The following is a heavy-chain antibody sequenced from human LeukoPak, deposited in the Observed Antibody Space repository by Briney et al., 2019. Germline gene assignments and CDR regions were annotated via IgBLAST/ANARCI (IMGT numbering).Heavy chain of an antibody. CDR3: ARARGYGDPYYYYYYMDV. Sequence: GASVKVSCKASGYTFTSYYMHWVRQAPGQGHEWMGWINPNSGGTNYAQKFQGRVTMTRDTSISTAYMELSRLRSDDTAVYYCARARGYGDPYYYYYYMDVWGKGTTVTISS. CDR2: INPNSGGT. CDR1: GYTFTSYY. V-gene: IGHV1-2*02. D-gene: IGHD4-17*01. J-gene: IGHJ6*03.